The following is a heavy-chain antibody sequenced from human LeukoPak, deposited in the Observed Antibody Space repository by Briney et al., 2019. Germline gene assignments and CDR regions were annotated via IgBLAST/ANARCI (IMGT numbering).Heavy chain of an antibody. J-gene: IGHJ4*02. Sequence: PGGSLRLSCAASGFSFSTYCMHWVRQAPGKGPMWVSRICPDGTVTNYADSVKARFCISRDNARNTVYLQMNSLRAEDTAVYYCVRDFRSADYWGQGTLVTVSS. CDR1: GFSFSTYC. CDR3: VRDFRSADY. V-gene: IGHV3-74*01. CDR2: ICPDGTVT.